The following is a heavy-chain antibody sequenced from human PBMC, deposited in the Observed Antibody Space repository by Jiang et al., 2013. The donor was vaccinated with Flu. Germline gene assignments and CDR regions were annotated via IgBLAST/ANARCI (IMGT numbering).Heavy chain of an antibody. CDR2: TYYRSKWYN. CDR3: ARSPGVITFGGVIAAHDAFDI. Sequence: QTLSLTCAISGDSVSSNSAAWNWIRQSPSRGLEWLGRTYYRSKWYNDYAVSVKSRITINPDTSKNQFSLQLNSVTPEDTAVYYCARSPGVITFGGVIAAHDAFDIWGQGTMVTVSS. D-gene: IGHD3-16*02. V-gene: IGHV6-1*01. CDR1: GDSVSSNSAA. J-gene: IGHJ3*02.